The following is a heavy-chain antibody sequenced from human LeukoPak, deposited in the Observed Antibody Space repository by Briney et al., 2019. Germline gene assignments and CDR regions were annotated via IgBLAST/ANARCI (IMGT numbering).Heavy chain of an antibody. Sequence: GESLKISCKASGYSFNNYWIAWVRQMPGKGLEWMGIIYPGDFDTRYSPSFQGQVTISADKSICTAYLQWSSLKASDTAMYYCARRGDSYGRFDYWGQGILVTVSS. CDR2: IYPGDFDT. V-gene: IGHV5-51*01. D-gene: IGHD5-18*01. CDR3: ARRGDSYGRFDY. J-gene: IGHJ4*02. CDR1: GYSFNNYW.